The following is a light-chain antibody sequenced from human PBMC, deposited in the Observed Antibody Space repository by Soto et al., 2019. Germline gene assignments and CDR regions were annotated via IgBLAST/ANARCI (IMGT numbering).Light chain of an antibody. CDR1: SSDVGGYNY. Sequence: QSALTQPPSASGSPGQSVTISCTGTSSDVGGYNYVSWYQQHPGKAPKLMIYEVSKRPSGVPDRFSGSKSGNTASLTVSGLQADDEADYYCSSYAGSNNYVFGTGTKLTV. J-gene: IGLJ1*01. V-gene: IGLV2-8*01. CDR3: SSYAGSNNYV. CDR2: EVS.